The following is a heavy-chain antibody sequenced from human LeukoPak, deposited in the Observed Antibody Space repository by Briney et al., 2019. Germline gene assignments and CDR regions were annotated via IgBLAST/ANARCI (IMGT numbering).Heavy chain of an antibody. J-gene: IGHJ5*02. Sequence: ASVKVSCKASGGTFSSYAISWVRQAPGQGLEWMGGIIPIFGTANYAQKFQGRVTITTDESTSTAYMELSSLRSEDTAVYYCARDYHESIAAFNWFDPWGQGTLVTVSS. CDR2: IIPIFGTA. V-gene: IGHV1-69*05. CDR3: ARDYHESIAAFNWFDP. CDR1: GGTFSSYA. D-gene: IGHD6-6*01.